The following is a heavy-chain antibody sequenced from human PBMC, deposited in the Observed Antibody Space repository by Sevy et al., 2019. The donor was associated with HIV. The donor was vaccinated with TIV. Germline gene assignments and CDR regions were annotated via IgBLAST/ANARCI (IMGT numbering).Heavy chain of an antibody. CDR3: ARWWGTSYYYYYAMDV. CDR2: TSAKSGNT. Sequence: ASVKVSCKTSGYTVTSYDIHWVRQATGQGLEWMGWTSAKSGNTGYAQKFQGRVTMTRDTSISTAYMELSSLRSEDTAVYYCARWWGTSYYYYYAMDVWGQWTTVTVSS. D-gene: IGHD2-8*02. J-gene: IGHJ6*02. CDR1: GYTVTSYD. V-gene: IGHV1-8*01.